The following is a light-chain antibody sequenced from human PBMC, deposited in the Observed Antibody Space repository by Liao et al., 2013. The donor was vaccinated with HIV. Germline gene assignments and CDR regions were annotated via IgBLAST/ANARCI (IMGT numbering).Light chain of an antibody. Sequence: SYELTQPPSVSVSPGQTANIACSGDKLGDKDASWHQRKPGQSPVLVIYQDSKRPSGIPERFSGSNSGSTATLTISGTQPMDEADYYCQVWDRFSSFVFGTGTKVTVL. CDR3: QVWDRFSSFV. J-gene: IGLJ1*01. CDR1: KLGDKD. CDR2: QDS. V-gene: IGLV3-1*01.